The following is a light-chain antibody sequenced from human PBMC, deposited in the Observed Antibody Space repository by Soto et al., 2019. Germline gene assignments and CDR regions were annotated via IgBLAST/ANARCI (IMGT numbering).Light chain of an antibody. J-gene: IGKJ4*01. CDR1: QSLLHSNGYNY. V-gene: IGKV2-28*01. CDR3: MQALQTPRT. CDR2: LGS. Sequence: IVMTQSPLSLSVTPGEAASISCRSSQSLLHSNGYNYLDWYLQKPGQSPQLLIYLGSNRASGVPDRFSGSGSGTDFTLKISRVEAEDVGVYYCMQALQTPRTFGGGTKV.